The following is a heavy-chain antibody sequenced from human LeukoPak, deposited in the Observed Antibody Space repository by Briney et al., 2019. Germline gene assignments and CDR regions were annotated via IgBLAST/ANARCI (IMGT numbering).Heavy chain of an antibody. CDR3: ARGLRSSSLPSTKGY. J-gene: IGHJ4*02. Sequence: GGSLRLSCAASGFTFSSYWMSWVRQAPGKGLEWVANIKQDGNEKYYVDSVKGRFTISRDNAKNSLYLQMNSLRAEDTAVYYCARGLRSSSLPSTKGYWGQGTLVTVSS. D-gene: IGHD6-13*01. V-gene: IGHV3-7*01. CDR1: GFTFSSYW. CDR2: IKQDGNEK.